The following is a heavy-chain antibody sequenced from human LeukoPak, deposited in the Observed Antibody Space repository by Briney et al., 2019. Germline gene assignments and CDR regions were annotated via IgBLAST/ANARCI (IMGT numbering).Heavy chain of an antibody. Sequence: GGSLRLSCAASGFTFSSYAMSWVRQAPGKGLEWVSAISGSGGSTYYADSVKGRFTISRDNSKSTLYLQMNSLRAEDTAVYYCAKAARRDSSSWYWVRMGYYYYMDVWGKGTTVTVSS. V-gene: IGHV3-23*01. CDR3: AKAARRDSSSWYWVRMGYYYYMDV. CDR1: GFTFSSYA. CDR2: ISGSGGST. J-gene: IGHJ6*03. D-gene: IGHD6-13*01.